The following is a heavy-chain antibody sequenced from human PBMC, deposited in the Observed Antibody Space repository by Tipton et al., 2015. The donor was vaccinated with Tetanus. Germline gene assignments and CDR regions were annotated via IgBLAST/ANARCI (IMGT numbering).Heavy chain of an antibody. CDR1: GGSISGSGYF. CDR3: VRGRGSGAQSFGFEH. CDR2: IYYSGST. V-gene: IGHV4-30-2*06. J-gene: IGHJ4*02. D-gene: IGHD3-10*01. Sequence: TLSLTCNVSGGSISGSGYFWNWIRQFPGRGLEWIGYIYYSGSTYYNPSLRSRVTISAVGSKNHISLKLTAVTAADAGVYFCVRGRGSGAQSFGFEHWGRGTQVIVSS.